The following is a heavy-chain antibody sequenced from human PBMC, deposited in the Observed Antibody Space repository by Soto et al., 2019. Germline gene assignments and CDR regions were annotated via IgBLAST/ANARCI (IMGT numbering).Heavy chain of an antibody. CDR1: GFTFSSYS. V-gene: IGHV3-21*01. D-gene: IGHD2-2*02. CDR2: ISSGSSYI. J-gene: IGHJ4*02. Sequence: GGSLRLSCAASGFTFSSYSMNWVRQAPGKGLEWVSSISSGSSYIYYADSVKGRFTISRDNAKNSLYLQMNSLRAEDTAVYYCARDLIPRGPSLTTRADYYFDYWGQGTLVTVSS. CDR3: ARDLIPRGPSLTTRADYYFDY.